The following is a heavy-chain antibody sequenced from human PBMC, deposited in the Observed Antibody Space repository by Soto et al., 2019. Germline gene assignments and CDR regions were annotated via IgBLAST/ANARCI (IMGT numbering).Heavy chain of an antibody. CDR3: ARAQDIVVVPAATKRATWFDP. CDR2: INHSGST. Sequence: QVQLQQWGAGLLKPSETLSLTCAVYGGSFSGYYWSWIRQPPGKGLEWIGEINHSGSTNYNPSLKSRVTISVDTSKNQFSLKLSAVTAADTAVYYCARAQDIVVVPAATKRATWFDPWGQGTLVTVSS. V-gene: IGHV4-34*01. D-gene: IGHD2-2*01. J-gene: IGHJ5*02. CDR1: GGSFSGYY.